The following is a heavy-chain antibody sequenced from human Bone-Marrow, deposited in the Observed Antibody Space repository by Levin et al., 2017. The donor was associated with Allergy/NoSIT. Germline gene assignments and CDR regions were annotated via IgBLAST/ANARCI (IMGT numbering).Heavy chain of an antibody. D-gene: IGHD3-10*01. CDR3: AKDVGSKNWFDP. Sequence: PGGSLRLSCAASGFTFSGYAMNWVRQAPGKGLEWVSFISNSGGRTSYADSVKGRFTISRDNSKKTLYLQMNSLRVEDTAVYYCAKDVGSKNWFDPWGQGTLVTVSS. CDR2: ISNSGGRT. V-gene: IGHV3-23*01. J-gene: IGHJ5*02. CDR1: GFTFSGYA.